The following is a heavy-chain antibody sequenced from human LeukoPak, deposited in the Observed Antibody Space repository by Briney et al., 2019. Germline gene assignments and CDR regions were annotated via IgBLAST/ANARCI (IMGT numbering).Heavy chain of an antibody. CDR2: INHSGST. D-gene: IGHD3-10*01. CDR1: GGSFSGYY. CDR3: ARAVYYYGSGTYYYYMDV. Sequence: PSETLSLTCAVYGGSFSGYYWSWIRQPPGKGLEWIGEINHSGSTNHNPSLKSRVTISVDTSKNQFSLKLSSVTAADTAVYYCARAVYYYGSGTYYYYMDVWGKGTTVTISS. J-gene: IGHJ6*03. V-gene: IGHV4-34*01.